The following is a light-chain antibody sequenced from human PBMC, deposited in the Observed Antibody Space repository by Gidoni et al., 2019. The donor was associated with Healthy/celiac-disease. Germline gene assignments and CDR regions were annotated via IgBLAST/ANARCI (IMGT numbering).Light chain of an antibody. Sequence: ESVLTQSTGTLSLSPGERATLSCRASQSVSSSYLAWYQQKPGQAPRLLIYGASSRATGIPDRFSGSGSGTDFTLTISRLEPEDFAVYYCQQYGSSPPVTFGGGTKVEIK. CDR3: QQYGSSPPVT. V-gene: IGKV3-20*01. CDR2: GAS. CDR1: QSVSSSY. J-gene: IGKJ4*01.